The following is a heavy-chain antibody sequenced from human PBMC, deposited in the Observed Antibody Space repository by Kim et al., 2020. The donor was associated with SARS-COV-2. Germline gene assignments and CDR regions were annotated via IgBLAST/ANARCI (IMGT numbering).Heavy chain of an antibody. D-gene: IGHD6-6*01. CDR1: GGTFSSYA. CDR3: ARDQNSSPKDYYYYMDV. J-gene: IGHJ6*03. Sequence: SVKVSCKASGGTFSSYAISWVRQAPGQGLEWMGGIIPIFGTANYAQKFQGRVTITADESTSTAYMELSSLRSEDTAVYYCARDQNSSPKDYYYYMDVWGKGTTVTVSS. CDR2: IIPIFGTA. V-gene: IGHV1-69*13.